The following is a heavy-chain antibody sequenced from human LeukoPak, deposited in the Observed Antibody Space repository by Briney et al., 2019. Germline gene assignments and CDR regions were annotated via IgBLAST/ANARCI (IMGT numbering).Heavy chain of an antibody. D-gene: IGHD3-3*01. Sequence: GGSLRLSCAASGFTFSSYSMNWVRQAPGKGLEWVSSISSSSSYIYYADSVKGRFTISRDNAKNSLYLQMNSLRAEDTAAYYCARDPPAPYYDFWSGYPYYFDYWGQGTLVTVSS. CDR2: ISSSSSYI. V-gene: IGHV3-21*01. J-gene: IGHJ4*02. CDR3: ARDPPAPYYDFWSGYPYYFDY. CDR1: GFTFSSYS.